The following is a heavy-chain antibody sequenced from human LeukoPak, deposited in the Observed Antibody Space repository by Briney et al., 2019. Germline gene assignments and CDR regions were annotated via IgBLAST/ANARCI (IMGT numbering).Heavy chain of an antibody. J-gene: IGHJ6*04. V-gene: IGHV3-11*04. CDR1: GFTFTDNF. Sequence: PGGSLRLSCAASGFTFTDNFMSWVRQAPGKGLEWVSYISSSGSTIYYADSVKGRFTISRDNAKNSLYLQMNSLRAEDTAVYYCAELGITMIGGVWGKGTTVTISS. CDR2: ISSSGSTI. D-gene: IGHD3-10*02. CDR3: AELGITMIGGV.